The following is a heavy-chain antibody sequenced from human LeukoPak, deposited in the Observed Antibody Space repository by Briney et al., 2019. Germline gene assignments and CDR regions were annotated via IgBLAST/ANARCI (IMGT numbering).Heavy chain of an antibody. D-gene: IGHD5-18*01. V-gene: IGHV1-2*02. Sequence: ASVKVSCNASGYTFTGYYMHWVRQAPGQGLEWMGWINLNSCGTNYAQKFQGRVTMTRDTSISTAYMELSRLRSEDTAVYCCARDLAGYGYGYSYYYYMDVWGKGTTVTISS. CDR2: INLNSCGT. CDR1: GYTFTGYY. CDR3: ARDLAGYGYGYSYYYYMDV. J-gene: IGHJ6*03.